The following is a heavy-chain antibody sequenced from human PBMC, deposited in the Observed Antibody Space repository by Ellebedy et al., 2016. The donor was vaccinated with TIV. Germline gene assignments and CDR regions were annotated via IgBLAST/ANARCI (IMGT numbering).Heavy chain of an antibody. V-gene: IGHV4-59*08. J-gene: IGHJ6*02. CDR3: ARRSNWNNVGYYGMDV. CDR2: INYSVST. D-gene: IGHD1/OR15-1a*01. Sequence: SETLSLTCTVSGGPISSYYWSWIRQPPGKGLEWIGYINYSVSTNYNPSLKSRVTISVDTSKNQFSLKLTSVPAADTAVYYCARRSNWNNVGYYGMDVWGQGTTVTVSS. CDR1: GGPISSYY.